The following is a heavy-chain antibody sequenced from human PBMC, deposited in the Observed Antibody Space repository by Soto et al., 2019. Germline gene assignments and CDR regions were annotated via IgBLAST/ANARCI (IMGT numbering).Heavy chain of an antibody. CDR2: ISSSSSTI. D-gene: IGHD6-6*01. J-gene: IGHJ4*02. CDR3: ASGSKYSSSSPDY. V-gene: IGHV3-48*01. CDR1: GFTFSSYS. Sequence: GGSLRPSCAASGFTFSSYSMNWVRQAPGKGLEWVSYISSSSSTIYYADSVKGRFTISRDNAKNSLYLQMNSLRAEDTAVYYCASGSKYSSSSPDYWGQGTLVTVSS.